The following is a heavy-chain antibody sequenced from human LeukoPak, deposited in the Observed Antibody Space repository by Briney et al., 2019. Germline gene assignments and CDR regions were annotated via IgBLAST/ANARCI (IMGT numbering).Heavy chain of an antibody. V-gene: IGHV1-8*01. J-gene: IGHJ6*03. CDR2: MNPNSGNT. CDR3: AGDYGGNAFYYYYMDV. D-gene: IGHD4-23*01. Sequence: GASVKVSCKASGYTFTSYDINWVRQATGQGLEWMGWMNPNSGNTGYAQKFQGRVTMTRNTSISTAYMELSSLRSEDTAVYYCAGDYGGNAFYYYYMDVWGKGTTVTVSS. CDR1: GYTFTSYD.